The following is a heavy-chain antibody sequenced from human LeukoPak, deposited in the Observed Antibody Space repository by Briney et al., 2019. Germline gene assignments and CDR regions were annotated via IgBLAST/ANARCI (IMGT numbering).Heavy chain of an antibody. D-gene: IGHD3-22*01. CDR1: GGSISSYY. J-gene: IGHJ4*02. Sequence: KPAGTLSLTCTVSGGSISSYYWSWIRQPPGKGLEWIGYIYTSGSTNYNPSLKSRVTISVDTSKNQFSLKLSSVTAADTAVYYCARSYDSSGYYRHWGQGTLVTVSS. V-gene: IGHV4-4*09. CDR2: IYTSGST. CDR3: ARSYDSSGYYRH.